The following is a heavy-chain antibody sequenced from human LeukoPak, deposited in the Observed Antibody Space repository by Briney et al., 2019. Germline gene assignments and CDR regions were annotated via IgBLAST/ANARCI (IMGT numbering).Heavy chain of an antibody. V-gene: IGHV3-7*01. D-gene: IGHD2-2*01. Sequence: GGSLRLSCAASGFTFSSYWMSWVRQAPGKGLEWVANIKQDGSEKYYVDSVKGRFTISRDNSKNTLYLQMGSLRAEDMAVYYCARDRRYCSSTSCSRSRFVVSYYFDYWGQGTLVTVSS. CDR1: GFTFSSYW. CDR3: ARDRRYCSSTSCSRSRFVVSYYFDY. CDR2: IKQDGSEK. J-gene: IGHJ4*02.